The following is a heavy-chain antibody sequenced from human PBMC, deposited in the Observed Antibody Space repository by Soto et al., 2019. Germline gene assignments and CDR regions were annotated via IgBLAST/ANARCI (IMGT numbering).Heavy chain of an antibody. CDR1: GYTLTELS. CDR2: FDPEDGET. V-gene: IGHV1-24*01. D-gene: IGHD2-2*01. J-gene: IGHJ5*02. CDR3: ATGPVPAAISWFDP. Sequence: GASVKVSCKVSGYTLTELSMHWVRQAPGKGLEWMGGFDPEDGETIYAKKFQGRVTMTEDTSTDTAYMELSSLRSEDTAVYYCATGPVPAAISWFDPWGQGTLVTVSS.